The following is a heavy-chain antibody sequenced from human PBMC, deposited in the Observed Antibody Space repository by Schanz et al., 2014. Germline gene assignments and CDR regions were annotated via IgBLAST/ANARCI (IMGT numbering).Heavy chain of an antibody. V-gene: IGHV7-4-1*02. D-gene: IGHD6-19*01. CDR2: INTNTGNP. CDR1: GYTFTDYT. Sequence: QVQLVQSGAEVKKPGASVKVSCKASGYTFTDYTMNWVRQAPGQGLEWVGWINTNTGNPTYAQGFTGRFVFSLDTSVSTAYLQISSLKAEDTAAYYCTTETIAMAGTFSIWGQGTLVTVSS. CDR3: TTETIAMAGTFSI. J-gene: IGHJ4*02.